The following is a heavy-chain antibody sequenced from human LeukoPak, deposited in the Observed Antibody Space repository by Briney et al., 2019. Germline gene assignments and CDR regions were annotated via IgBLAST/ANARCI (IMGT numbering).Heavy chain of an antibody. J-gene: IGHJ5*02. D-gene: IGHD3-10*01. V-gene: IGHV1-8*03. CDR1: GYTFTSYD. CDR3: ARGFVYYGSGSYYKQNWFDP. CDR2: MNPNSGNT. Sequence: ASVKVSCKASGYTFTSYDINWVRQATGQGLEWMGWMNPNSGNTGYAQKFQGRVTITRNTSISTAYMELSSLRSEDTAVYYCARGFVYYGSGSYYKQNWFDPWGQGTLVTVSS.